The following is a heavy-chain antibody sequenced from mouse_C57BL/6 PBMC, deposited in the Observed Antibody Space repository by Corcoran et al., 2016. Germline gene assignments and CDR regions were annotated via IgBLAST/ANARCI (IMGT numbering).Heavy chain of an antibody. V-gene: IGHV1-26*01. J-gene: IGHJ3*01. D-gene: IGHD3-2*02. CDR2: INPNNGGT. Sequence: EVQLQQSGPELVKPGASVKISCKASGYTFPDYYMNWVTQSHGKSLAWIGDINPNNGGTSYNQKFKGKATLTVDKSSSTAYMELRSLTSEDSAVYYCAQTAQATYLFAYWGQGTLVTVSA. CDR3: AQTAQATYLFAY. CDR1: GYTFPDYY.